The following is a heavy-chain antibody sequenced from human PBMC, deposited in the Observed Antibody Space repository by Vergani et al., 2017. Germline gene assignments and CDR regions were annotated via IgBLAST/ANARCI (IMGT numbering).Heavy chain of an antibody. CDR1: GFPLSNARMG. V-gene: IGHV2-26*01. Sequence: QVTLKESGPVLVKPTETLTLPCTVSGFPLSNARMGVSWIRQPPGKALGWPSHIFSNDETSYSTSLKSRRTISKDTSKSQVGLTMTNMNAVDTATYYCARISISRQLTPIDYWGQGTLVTVSS. J-gene: IGHJ4*02. D-gene: IGHD6-13*01. CDR2: IFSNDET. CDR3: ARISISRQLTPIDY.